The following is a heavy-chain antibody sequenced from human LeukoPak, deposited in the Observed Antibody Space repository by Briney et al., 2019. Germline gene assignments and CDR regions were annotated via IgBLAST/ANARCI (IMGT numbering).Heavy chain of an antibody. CDR1: GFTFSSYS. Sequence: GGSLRLSCAASGFTFSSYSMNWVRQAPGKGLEWVSSISSSSYIYYADSVKGRFTISRDNAKNSLYLQMNSLRAEDTAVYYCARATYYYDSSGYYPPYYFDYWGQGTLVTVSS. CDR3: ARATYYYDSSGYYPPYYFDY. CDR2: ISSSSYI. D-gene: IGHD3-22*01. J-gene: IGHJ4*02. V-gene: IGHV3-21*01.